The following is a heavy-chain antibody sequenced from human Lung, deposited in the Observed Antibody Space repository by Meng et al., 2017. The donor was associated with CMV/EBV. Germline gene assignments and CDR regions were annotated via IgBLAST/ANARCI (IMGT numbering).Heavy chain of an antibody. CDR1: GGPISSSSYY. CDR2: VVYSGTT. V-gene: IGHV4-39*01. Sequence: LQLRESGPGLGNPSETLALTCTVPGGPISSSSYYWAWIRQPPGEGLEWIGSVVYSGTTYYTSSLKSRVSISVDTSKNQFSLKLSSVTAADTAVYYCARHHHSPTFDYWGQGTLVTVSS. D-gene: IGHD1-14*01. J-gene: IGHJ4*02. CDR3: ARHHHSPTFDY.